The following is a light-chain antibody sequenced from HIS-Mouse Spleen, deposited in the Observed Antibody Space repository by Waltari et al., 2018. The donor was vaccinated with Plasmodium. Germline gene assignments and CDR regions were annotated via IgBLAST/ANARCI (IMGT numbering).Light chain of an antibody. CDR1: SSAVGGFHY. J-gene: IGLJ1*01. Sequence: QSALTQPRSVSGSPGQSVTLSCTGTSSAVGGFHYVSWYQQHPGKAPKLMIYDVSKRPSGVPDRFSGSKSGNTASLTISGLQAEDEADYYCCSYAGSYTYVFGTGTKVTVL. CDR2: DVS. CDR3: CSYAGSYTYV. V-gene: IGLV2-11*01.